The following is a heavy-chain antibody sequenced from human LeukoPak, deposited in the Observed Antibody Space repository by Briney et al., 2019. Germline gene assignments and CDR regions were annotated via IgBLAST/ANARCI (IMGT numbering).Heavy chain of an antibody. V-gene: IGHV6-1*01. Sequence: SQTLSLTCAISGDSVSRNTAGWNWIRQSPSRGLEWLGRTYYRSKWYSDFAPSVRNRITINPDTSKNQFSLQLNSVTPEDTAVYYCARDSGYSGSWSFDHWGQGILVTVSS. CDR3: ARDSGYSGSWSFDH. CDR1: GDSVSRNTAG. CDR2: TYYRSKWYS. J-gene: IGHJ4*02. D-gene: IGHD6-13*01.